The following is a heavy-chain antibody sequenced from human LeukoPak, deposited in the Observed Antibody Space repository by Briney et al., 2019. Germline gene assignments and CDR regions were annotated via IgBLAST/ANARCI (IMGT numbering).Heavy chain of an antibody. Sequence: PGGSLRLSCAASGFTVSNNYMRWVRQAPGKGLEWVSIIHSDRTTYYADSVKGRFTFSRDNAKNTLYLQMNNLRAEDTAMYYCVRVRSGSFDYWGQGTLVTVSS. V-gene: IGHV3-53*01. CDR1: GFTVSNNY. CDR2: IHSDRTT. J-gene: IGHJ4*02. D-gene: IGHD3-10*01. CDR3: VRVRSGSFDY.